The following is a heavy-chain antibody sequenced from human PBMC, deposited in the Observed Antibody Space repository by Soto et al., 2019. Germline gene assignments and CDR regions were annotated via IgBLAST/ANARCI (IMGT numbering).Heavy chain of an antibody. Sequence: PGGSLRLSCAASGFTFSDYYMNWIRQAPGKGLEWISYISSSSTYTNYADSVKGRFTISRDNAKNSLFLQMNSLRAEDTAVYYCARAFSATAPAYWGHGTLVTVSS. CDR3: ARAFSATAPAY. V-gene: IGHV3-11*06. CDR2: ISSSSTYT. D-gene: IGHD1-26*01. J-gene: IGHJ4*01. CDR1: GFTFSDYY.